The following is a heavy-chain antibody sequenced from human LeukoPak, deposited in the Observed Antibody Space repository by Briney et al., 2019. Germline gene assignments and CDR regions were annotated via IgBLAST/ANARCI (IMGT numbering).Heavy chain of an antibody. CDR3: ATDIAVAGTTFSPFDY. J-gene: IGHJ4*02. Sequence: ASVKVSCKASGGTFSSYAISWVRQAPGQGLEWMGGIIPIFGTANYAQKFQGRVTITADKSTSTAYMELSSLRSEDTAVYYCATDIAVAGTTFSPFDYWGQGTLVTVSS. D-gene: IGHD6-19*01. V-gene: IGHV1-69*06. CDR1: GGTFSSYA. CDR2: IIPIFGTA.